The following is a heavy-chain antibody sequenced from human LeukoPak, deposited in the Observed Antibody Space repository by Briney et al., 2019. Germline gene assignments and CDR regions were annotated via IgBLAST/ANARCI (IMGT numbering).Heavy chain of an antibody. CDR3: TRVGTGTLEY. D-gene: IGHD1-1*01. CDR1: GGSISNYY. V-gene: IGHV4-59*01. J-gene: IGHJ4*02. CDR2: IYYTGDT. Sequence: SGTLSLTCTVSGGSISNYYWGWLRQPPGKGLEWIGYIYYTGDTNYHPALKSRVTISVDTSKNQFSLKLSSVTAADTAVYYCTRVGTGTLEYWGQGTLVTVSP.